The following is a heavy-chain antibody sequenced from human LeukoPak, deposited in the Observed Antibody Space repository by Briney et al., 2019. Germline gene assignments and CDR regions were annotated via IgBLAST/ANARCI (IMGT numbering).Heavy chain of an antibody. CDR2: IYYSGST. Sequence: SETLSLTCTVSGGSISSRGYYWGWIRQPPGKGLEWIGSIYYSGSTYYNLSLKSRVTLSVDTSKNQFSLKLSFVTAADTAVYYCARDREWVPLDYWGQGTLVTVSS. D-gene: IGHD3-3*01. V-gene: IGHV4-39*07. CDR3: ARDREWVPLDY. J-gene: IGHJ4*02. CDR1: GGSISSRGYY.